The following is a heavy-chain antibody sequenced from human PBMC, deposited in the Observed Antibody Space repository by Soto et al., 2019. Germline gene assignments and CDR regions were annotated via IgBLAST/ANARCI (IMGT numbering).Heavy chain of an antibody. J-gene: IGHJ4*02. CDR3: AKDRSGYPSYYYFDY. Sequence: GGSLRLSCAASGFTFSSYAMSWVRQAPGKGLEWVSAISGSGGSTYYADYVKGRFTISRDNSKNTLYLQMNSLRAEDTAVYYCAKDRSGYPSYYYFDYWGQGTLVTVSS. D-gene: IGHD5-12*01. CDR2: ISGSGGST. V-gene: IGHV3-23*01. CDR1: GFTFSSYA.